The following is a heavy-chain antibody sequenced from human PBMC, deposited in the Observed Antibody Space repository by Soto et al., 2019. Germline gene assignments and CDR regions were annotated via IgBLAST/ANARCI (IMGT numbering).Heavy chain of an antibody. CDR3: ARGGASSKWFAP. D-gene: IGHD2-15*01. V-gene: IGHV4-31*03. Sequence: SETLSLTCTVSGGSITSGGSFWSWIRQHPGKGPEWIAFIGYSGATSYNPSLASRVAISADTYKSQFSLNLRSVTAADTAVYYCARGGASSKWFAPWGQGTLVTVSS. J-gene: IGHJ5*02. CDR2: IGYSGAT. CDR1: GGSITSGGSF.